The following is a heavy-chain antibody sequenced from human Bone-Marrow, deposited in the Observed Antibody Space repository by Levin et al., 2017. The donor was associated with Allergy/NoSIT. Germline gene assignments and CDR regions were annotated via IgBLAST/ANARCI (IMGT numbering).Heavy chain of an antibody. CDR1: GFMFTNYW. Sequence: QTGGSLRLSCAASGFMFTNYWMSWVRQAPGKGLEWVANIKQDGGEKYYVDSVKGRFTISRDNAKNSLYLQMNSLRAEDTAVYYCAREEDMVGAWYDGNFDYWGQGILVTVSS. CDR2: IKQDGGEK. CDR3: AREEDMVGAWYDGNFDY. D-gene: IGHD6-19*01. J-gene: IGHJ4*02. V-gene: IGHV3-7*01.